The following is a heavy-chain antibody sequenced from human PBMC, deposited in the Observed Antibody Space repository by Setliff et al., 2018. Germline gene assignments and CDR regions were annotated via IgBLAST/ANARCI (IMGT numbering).Heavy chain of an antibody. CDR2: IWDDGGNK. CDR1: GFTFSTYR. V-gene: IGHV3-33*08. D-gene: IGHD3-3*01. CDR3: ARDGGLLQFLEWSRSYMDV. Sequence: GGSLRLSCAASGFTFSTYRMHWVRQAPGKGLEWVAVIWDDGGNKYHADSVKGRFSVSRDNAKNSLYLQMSSLRAEDTAVYYCARDGGLLQFLEWSRSYMDVWGKGTTVTVSS. J-gene: IGHJ6*03.